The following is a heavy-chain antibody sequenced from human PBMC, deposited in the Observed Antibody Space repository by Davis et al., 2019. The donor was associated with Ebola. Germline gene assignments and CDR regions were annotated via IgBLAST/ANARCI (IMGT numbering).Heavy chain of an antibody. CDR1: GGSISSYS. CDR2: IYHSGST. Sequence: SETLSLTCTVSGGSISSYSWSWIRQPPGKGLEWIGYIYHSGSTYYNPSLKSRLTISVDTSKNQFSLKLSSVTATDTAVYYCASGYGDYGPEYFDYWGQGTLVTVSS. D-gene: IGHD4-17*01. V-gene: IGHV4-59*12. J-gene: IGHJ4*02. CDR3: ASGYGDYGPEYFDY.